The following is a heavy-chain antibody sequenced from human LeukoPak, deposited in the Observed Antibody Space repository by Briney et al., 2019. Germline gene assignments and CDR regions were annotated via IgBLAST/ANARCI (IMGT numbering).Heavy chain of an antibody. D-gene: IGHD3-22*01. Sequence: ASAKVSCKASGYTFTGYYMHWVRQAPGQGPEWMGRINPNSGGTIYAQKFQGRVTMTRDTSITTAYMELSRLRSDDTAVFYCAREAPCGYGSSGYIVDAFDIWGQGTMVTVSS. CDR2: INPNSGGT. CDR1: GYTFTGYY. V-gene: IGHV1-2*06. CDR3: AREAPCGYGSSGYIVDAFDI. J-gene: IGHJ3*02.